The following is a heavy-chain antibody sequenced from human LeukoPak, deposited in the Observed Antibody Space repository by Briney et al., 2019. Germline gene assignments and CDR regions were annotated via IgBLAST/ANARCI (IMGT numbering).Heavy chain of an antibody. CDR1: GYTFTSYD. J-gene: IGHJ5*01. CDR3: ARGSYWSLFDS. Sequence: GASVKVSCKASGYTFTSYDIHWVRQATGQGLEWMGWINPNSDNTDYAQKFQGRVTITRNTSISTAYMELSSLRSEDTAVYYCARGSYWSLFDSWGQGTLVTVSS. V-gene: IGHV1-8*03. D-gene: IGHD2-8*02. CDR2: INPNSDNT.